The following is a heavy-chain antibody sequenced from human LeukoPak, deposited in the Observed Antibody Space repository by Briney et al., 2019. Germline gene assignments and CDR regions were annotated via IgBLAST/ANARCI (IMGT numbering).Heavy chain of an antibody. CDR1: GYTFTSYG. V-gene: IGHV1-18*01. J-gene: IGHJ4*02. D-gene: IGHD3-3*01. Sequence: ASVKVSCKASGYTFTSYGISWVRQAPGQGLEWMGWISAYNGNTNYAQKLQGRVTMPTDTSTSTAYMELRSLRSDDTAAYYCARDGLRFLEWLYHFDYWGQGTLVTVSS. CDR3: ARDGLRFLEWLYHFDY. CDR2: ISAYNGNT.